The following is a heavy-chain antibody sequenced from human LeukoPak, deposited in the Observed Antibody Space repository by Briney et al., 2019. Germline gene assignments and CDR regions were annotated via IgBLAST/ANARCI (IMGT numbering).Heavy chain of an antibody. CDR1: GCSISSSSYY. CDR2: IYYSGST. Sequence: SETLSLTCTVSGCSISSSSYYWGWIRQPPGKGLAWFGSIYYSGSTYYNPSLKSRVTITVDTSKNQFSLKLSSVTAADTAVYYCARIVVEMATNFDYWGQGTLVTVSS. D-gene: IGHD5-24*01. CDR3: ARIVVEMATNFDY. V-gene: IGHV4-39*07. J-gene: IGHJ4*02.